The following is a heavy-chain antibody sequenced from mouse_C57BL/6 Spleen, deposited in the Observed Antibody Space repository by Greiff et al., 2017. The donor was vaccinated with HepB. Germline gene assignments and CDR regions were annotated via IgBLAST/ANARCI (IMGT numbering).Heavy chain of an antibody. V-gene: IGHV1-9*01. CDR3: ARGGIVVAHWYFDV. CDR2: ILPGSGST. Sequence: QVQLQQSGAELMKPGASVKLSCKATGYTFTGYWIEWVKQRPGHGLEWIGEILPGSGSTNYNEKFKGKATLTVDTSSSTAYMQLSSLTSEDSAVYYCARGGIVVAHWYFDVWGTGTTVTVSS. D-gene: IGHD1-1*01. CDR1: GYTFTGYW. J-gene: IGHJ1*03.